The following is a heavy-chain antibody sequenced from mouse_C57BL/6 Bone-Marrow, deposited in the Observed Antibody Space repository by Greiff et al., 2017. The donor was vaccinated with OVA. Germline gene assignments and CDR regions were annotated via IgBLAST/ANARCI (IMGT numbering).Heavy chain of an antibody. CDR1: GFTFSDYY. J-gene: IGHJ2*01. CDR2: ISNGGGST. D-gene: IGHD1-1*01. Sequence: EVKVEESGGGLVQPGGSLKLSCAASGFTFSDYYMYWVRQTPEKRLEWVAYISNGGGSTYYPDTVKGRFTISRDNAKNTLYLQMSRLKSEDTAMYYCARHLTTVKGGYFDYWGQGTTLTVSS. V-gene: IGHV5-12*01. CDR3: ARHLTTVKGGYFDY.